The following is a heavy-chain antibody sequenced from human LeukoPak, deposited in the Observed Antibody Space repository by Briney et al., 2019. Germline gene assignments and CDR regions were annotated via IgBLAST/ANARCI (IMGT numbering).Heavy chain of an antibody. Sequence: ASVKVSCRASGGTFSSYAISWVRQAPGQGLEWMGGIIPIFGTANYAQKFQGRVTITADESTSTAYMELSSLRSEDTAVYYCARDSGSFDGIWGQGTMVTVSS. V-gene: IGHV1-69*13. CDR2: IIPIFGTA. D-gene: IGHD1-26*01. J-gene: IGHJ3*02. CDR1: GGTFSSYA. CDR3: ARDSGSFDGI.